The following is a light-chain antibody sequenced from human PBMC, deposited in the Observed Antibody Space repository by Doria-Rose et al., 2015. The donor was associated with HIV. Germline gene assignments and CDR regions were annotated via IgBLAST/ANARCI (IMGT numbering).Light chain of an antibody. V-gene: IGKV1-33*01. Sequence: DIRVTQSPSSLSASVGDRLTITCQASQDISNYLNWYQQKPGKAPKLLIYDASNLERGVPSRFSGSGSGTDFTFTISSLQPEDIATYYCQQYDDLPYTFGQGTKLKSK. CDR2: DAS. J-gene: IGKJ2*01. CDR1: QDISNY. CDR3: QQYDDLPYT.